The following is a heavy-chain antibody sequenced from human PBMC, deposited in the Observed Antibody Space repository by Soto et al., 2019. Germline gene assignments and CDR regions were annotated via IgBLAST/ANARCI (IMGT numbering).Heavy chain of an antibody. CDR2: ISWNSGSI. D-gene: IGHD3-22*01. CDR3: AKTAPPYDSQGYYPFDI. Sequence: EVKLVESGGALVQPGRSLRLSCAAPGFTFEDFAMHWVRQPPGKGLEWVSGISWNSGSIGYADPVKGRFTISRDNAKNSLYLEMNSLKTEDSALYYCAKTAPPYDSQGYYPFDIWGQGTLVSVSS. V-gene: IGHV3-9*01. J-gene: IGHJ3*02. CDR1: GFTFEDFA.